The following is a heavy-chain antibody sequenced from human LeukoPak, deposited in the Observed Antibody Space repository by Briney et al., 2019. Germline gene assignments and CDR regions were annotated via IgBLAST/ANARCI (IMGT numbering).Heavy chain of an antibody. Sequence: PSETLSLTCTVSGGSISSSSYYWGWIRQPPGKGLDWIGSIYYSGSTYYNPSLKSRVTISVDTSKNQFSLKLSSVTAADTAVYYCAKDLVTGSLDYWGLGTLVTVSS. V-gene: IGHV4-39*07. J-gene: IGHJ4*02. CDR2: IYYSGST. D-gene: IGHD3-10*01. CDR1: GGSISSSSYY. CDR3: AKDLVTGSLDY.